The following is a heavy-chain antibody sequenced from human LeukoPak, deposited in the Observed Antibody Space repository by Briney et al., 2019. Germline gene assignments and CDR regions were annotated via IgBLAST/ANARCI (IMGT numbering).Heavy chain of an antibody. CDR1: GGSISGSSYY. CDR2: IYYSGHT. J-gene: IGHJ4*02. Sequence: KPSETLSPTCTVSGGSISGSSYYWGWIRQPPGKGLEWIASIYYSGHTYYNPSLRSRVTISVDTSKNQFSLKLSSVTAADTAVYYCARDRSRYYDCWGQGTLVTVSS. CDR3: ARDRSRYYDC. V-gene: IGHV4-39*07. D-gene: IGHD1-26*01.